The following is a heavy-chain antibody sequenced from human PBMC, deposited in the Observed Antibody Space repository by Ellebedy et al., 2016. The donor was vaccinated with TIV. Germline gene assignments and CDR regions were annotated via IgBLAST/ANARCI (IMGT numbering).Heavy chain of an antibody. Sequence: ASVKVSCKASGGTFSSYAISWVRQAPGQGLEWMGGIIPIFGTANYAQKFQGRVTITADESTSTAYMELSSLRSEDTAVYYCARGYYYDSSGYYPNFDYWGQGTLVTVSS. V-gene: IGHV1-69*13. J-gene: IGHJ4*02. D-gene: IGHD3-22*01. CDR2: IIPIFGTA. CDR3: ARGYYYDSSGYYPNFDY. CDR1: GGTFSSYA.